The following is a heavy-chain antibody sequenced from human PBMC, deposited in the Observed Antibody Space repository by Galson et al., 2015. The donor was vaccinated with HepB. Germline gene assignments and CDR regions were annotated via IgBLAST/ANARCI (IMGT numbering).Heavy chain of an antibody. CDR3: AREGMAAPSNPVDY. CDR2: ITPIFGTA. V-gene: IGHV1-69*13. CDR1: GGTFSTYT. D-gene: IGHD6-13*01. J-gene: IGHJ4*02. Sequence: SVKVSCKASGGTFSTYTISWVRQAPGQGLEWMGGITPIFGTAHYAQKFQGRVTITADESTSTAYMELSSLRSEDTAVYYCAREGMAAPSNPVDYWGQGTLVTVSS.